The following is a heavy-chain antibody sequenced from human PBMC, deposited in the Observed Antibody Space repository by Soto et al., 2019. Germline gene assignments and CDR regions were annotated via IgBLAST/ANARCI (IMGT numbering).Heavy chain of an antibody. CDR1: GGSFSGYY. Sequence: SETLSLTCAVYGGSFSGYYWSWIRQPPGKGLEWIGEINHRGTTNHNPSLKSRVTISVDTSKNHFSLNLSSVTAADTAVYYCAREGYCSSTSCYRDLDYWGQGTLVTVSS. CDR3: AREGYCSSTSCYRDLDY. J-gene: IGHJ4*02. CDR2: INHRGTT. V-gene: IGHV4-34*01. D-gene: IGHD2-2*02.